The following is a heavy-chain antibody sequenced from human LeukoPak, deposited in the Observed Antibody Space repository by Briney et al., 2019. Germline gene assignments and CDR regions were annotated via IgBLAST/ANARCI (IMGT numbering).Heavy chain of an antibody. CDR2: ISYDGSNK. V-gene: IGHV3-30-3*01. Sequence: GRSLRLSCAASGFTFSSYAMHWVRQAPGKGLEWAAVISYDGSNKYYADSVKGRFTISRDNSKDTLYLQMNSLRAEDTAVYYCARDQTVTTERYDYYYYYGMDVWGQGTTVTVSS. CDR3: ARDQTVTTERYDYYYYYGMDV. D-gene: IGHD4-11*01. J-gene: IGHJ6*02. CDR1: GFTFSSYA.